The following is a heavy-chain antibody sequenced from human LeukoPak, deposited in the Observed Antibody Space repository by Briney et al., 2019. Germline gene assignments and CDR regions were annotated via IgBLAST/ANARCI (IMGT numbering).Heavy chain of an antibody. J-gene: IGHJ4*02. D-gene: IGHD6-13*01. CDR2: MSGSGNIT. CDR1: GFTFSSYA. V-gene: IGHV3-23*01. CDR3: AKGPSISAVGYFDY. Sequence: GGSLRLSCAASGFTFSSYAMSWVRQAPGKGLEWVSIMSGSGNITYYADSVKGRFTISRDNSKNTLYPQMNSLRAEDTAVYYCAKGPSISAVGYFDYWGQGTLVTVSS.